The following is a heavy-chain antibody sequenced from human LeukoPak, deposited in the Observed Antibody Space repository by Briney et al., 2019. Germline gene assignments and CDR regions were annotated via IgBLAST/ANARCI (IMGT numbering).Heavy chain of an antibody. CDR1: GFTFSSYW. J-gene: IGHJ6*03. CDR3: ARVSVRYATYYYYYMGV. Sequence: PGGSLRLSCAASGFTFSSYWMNWVRQAPGKGLEWVAVISYDGSNKYYADSVKGRFTISRDNSKNTLYLQMNSLRAEDTAVYYCARVSVRYATYYYYYMGVWGKGTTVTVSS. D-gene: IGHD5-24*01. V-gene: IGHV3-30*03. CDR2: ISYDGSNK.